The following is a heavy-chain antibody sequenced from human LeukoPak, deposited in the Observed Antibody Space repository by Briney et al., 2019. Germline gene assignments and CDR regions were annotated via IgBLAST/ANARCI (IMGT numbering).Heavy chain of an antibody. CDR3: ARGGRYYDFWSGYPDAFDI. J-gene: IGHJ3*02. D-gene: IGHD3-3*01. Sequence: ASVKVSCKASGYTFTSYDINWVRQAPGQGLEWMGWMNPNSGNTGYAQKFQGRVTITRNTSISTAYMELSSLRSEDTAVYYCARGGRYYDFWSGYPDAFDIWGQGTMVTVSS. CDR1: GYTFTSYD. CDR2: MNPNSGNT. V-gene: IGHV1-8*03.